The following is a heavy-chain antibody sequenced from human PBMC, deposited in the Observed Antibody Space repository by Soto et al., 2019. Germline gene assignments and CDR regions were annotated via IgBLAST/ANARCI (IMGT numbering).Heavy chain of an antibody. D-gene: IGHD3-22*01. CDR3: ARVRHDSRGYYYYGLDV. V-gene: IGHV1-2*02. J-gene: IGHJ6*02. Sequence: ASVKVSCKTSGYTFSAYDIYWVRQAPGQGLEWMGWIRPYNGGTNYAQKFQARVTMTRDTSTSTAYMELSRLRSDDTAVYYCARVRHDSRGYYYYGLDVWGQGTTVTVSS. CDR2: IRPYNGGT. CDR1: GYTFSAYD.